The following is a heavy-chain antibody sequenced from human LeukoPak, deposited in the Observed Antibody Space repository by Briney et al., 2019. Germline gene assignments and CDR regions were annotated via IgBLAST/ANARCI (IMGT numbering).Heavy chain of an antibody. Sequence: GGSLRLSCAASGFTFSSYEMNWVRQAPGKGLEWVSYISSSGSTIYYADSVKGRFTISRDNAKNSLYLQMNSLKTEDTAVYYCTRDTDYGDYEVEDYWGQGTLVTVSS. CDR3: TRDTDYGDYEVEDY. CDR1: GFTFSSYE. D-gene: IGHD4-17*01. CDR2: ISSSGSTI. V-gene: IGHV3-48*03. J-gene: IGHJ4*02.